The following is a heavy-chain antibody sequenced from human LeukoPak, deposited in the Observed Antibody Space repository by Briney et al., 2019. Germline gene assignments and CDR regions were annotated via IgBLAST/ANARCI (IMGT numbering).Heavy chain of an antibody. J-gene: IGHJ4*02. V-gene: IGHV4-34*01. Sequence: SETLSLTCAVYGGSFSGYYWRWIRQPPGKGLEWIGEINPSGSTNYNPSLKSRVTISVDTSKNQFSLRLNSVTAADTAVYYCARVGYCTTTNCPGWGQGTLVTVSS. CDR2: INPSGST. D-gene: IGHD2-2*01. CDR3: ARVGYCTTTNCPG. CDR1: GGSFSGYY.